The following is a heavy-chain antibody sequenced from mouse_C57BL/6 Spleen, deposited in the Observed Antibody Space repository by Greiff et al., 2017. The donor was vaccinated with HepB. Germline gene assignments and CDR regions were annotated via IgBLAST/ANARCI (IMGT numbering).Heavy chain of an antibody. CDR1: GYTFTSYW. CDR3: ARTLDYYGSSYWFAY. D-gene: IGHD1-1*01. Sequence: VQLQQPGAELVKPGASVKLSCKASGYTFTSYWMHWVKQRPGQGLEWIGMIHPNSGSTNYNEKFKSKATLTVDKSSSTAYMQLSSLTSEDSAVYYCARTLDYYGSSYWFAYWGQGTLVTVSA. J-gene: IGHJ3*01. V-gene: IGHV1-64*01. CDR2: IHPNSGST.